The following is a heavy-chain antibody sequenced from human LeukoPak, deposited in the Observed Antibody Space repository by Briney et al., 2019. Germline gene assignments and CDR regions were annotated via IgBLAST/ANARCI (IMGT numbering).Heavy chain of an antibody. CDR3: ARAAPGLYSSLFFDY. CDR1: GFTFSSYS. D-gene: IGHD6-13*01. Sequence: PGGSLRLSCAASGFTFSSYSMNWVRQAPGKGLEWVSSISSSSSYIYYADSVKGRFTISRDNAKNSLYLQMNSLRAEDTAVYYCARAAPGLYSSLFFDYWGQGTLVTVSS. CDR2: ISSSSSYI. V-gene: IGHV3-21*01. J-gene: IGHJ4*02.